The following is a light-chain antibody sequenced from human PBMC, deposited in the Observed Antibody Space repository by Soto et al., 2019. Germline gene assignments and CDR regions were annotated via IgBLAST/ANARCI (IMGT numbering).Light chain of an antibody. J-gene: IGKJ5*01. CDR3: QHSHSTPRIT. CDR2: AAS. Sequence: DIQMTQSPSSLSAVVGDRVTITCRTSQSIRSYLNRYQQKSGKAPKLLISAASNLQSGVPYRFSGSGSGTDFTLTISSLQPEDVATYYCQHSHSTPRITFGQGTRLEIK. CDR1: QSIRSY. V-gene: IGKV1-39*01.